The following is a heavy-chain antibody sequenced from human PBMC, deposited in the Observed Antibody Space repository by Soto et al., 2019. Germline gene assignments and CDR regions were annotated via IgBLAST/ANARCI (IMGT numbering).Heavy chain of an antibody. CDR1: GFTFSNYA. D-gene: IGHD3-9*01. CDR2: ITGLGGGT. Sequence: HLLESGGGLVQPGGSLRLSCAASGFTFSNYAVSWVRQAPGKGLEWVSSITGLGGGTYYADSVQGRFIISRDNSKNPLSLQMNSLRAEDTAIYYCAKGRNYAILTAYPAFDYWGQGTLVTVSS. CDR3: AKGRNYAILTAYPAFDY. J-gene: IGHJ4*02. V-gene: IGHV3-23*01.